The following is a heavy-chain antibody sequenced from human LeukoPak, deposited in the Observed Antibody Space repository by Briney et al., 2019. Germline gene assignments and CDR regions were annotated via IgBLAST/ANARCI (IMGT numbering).Heavy chain of an antibody. Sequence: GGSLRLSCAASGFTFSSYSMNWVRQAPGKGLEWVSSISTSSSYIYHADSVKGRFTISRDNAKNSLYLQMNSLRAEDTAVYYCARDRGETYDFWSGSPPNWFDPWGQGTLVTVSS. CDR3: ARDRGETYDFWSGSPPNWFDP. CDR1: GFTFSSYS. J-gene: IGHJ5*02. D-gene: IGHD3-3*01. V-gene: IGHV3-21*01. CDR2: ISTSSSYI.